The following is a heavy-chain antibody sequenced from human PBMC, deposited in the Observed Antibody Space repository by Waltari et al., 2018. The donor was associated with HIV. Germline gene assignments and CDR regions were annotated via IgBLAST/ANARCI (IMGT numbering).Heavy chain of an antibody. Sequence: QVQLQESGPGLVKPSETLSLTCTVSGGSISSYYWSWIRPPPGKGLEWIGYIYYSGSTNYNPSLKSRVTISVDTSKNQCSLKLSSVTAADTAVYYCAREIFYGSGSYSWAYWGQGTLVTVSS. V-gene: IGHV4-59*01. CDR3: AREIFYGSGSYSWAY. J-gene: IGHJ4*02. D-gene: IGHD3-10*01. CDR2: IYYSGST. CDR1: GGSISSYY.